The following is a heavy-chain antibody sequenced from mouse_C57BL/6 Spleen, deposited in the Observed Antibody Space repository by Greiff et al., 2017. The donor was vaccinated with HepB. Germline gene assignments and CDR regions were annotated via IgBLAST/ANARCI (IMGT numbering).Heavy chain of an antibody. Sequence: QVQLKESGPGLVQPSQSLSITCTVSGFSLTSYGVHWVRQSPGKGLEWLGVIWRGGSTDYNADFMSRLNITKDNSKSQVFFKMNSLQADDTAIYYCASHSSSYNYFDYWGQGTTLTVSS. J-gene: IGHJ2*01. CDR2: IWRGGST. CDR3: ASHSSSYNYFDY. CDR1: GFSLTSYG. V-gene: IGHV2-5*01. D-gene: IGHD1-1*01.